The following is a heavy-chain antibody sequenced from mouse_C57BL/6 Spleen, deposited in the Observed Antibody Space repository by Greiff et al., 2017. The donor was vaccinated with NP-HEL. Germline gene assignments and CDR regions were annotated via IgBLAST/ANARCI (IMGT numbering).Heavy chain of an antibody. CDR1: GYAFSSSW. V-gene: IGHV1-82*01. J-gene: IGHJ2*01. CDR2: IYPGDGDT. Sequence: VQLQQSGPELVKPGASVKISCKASGYAFSSSWMNWVKQRPGKGLEWIGRIYPGDGDTNYNGKFKGKATLTADKSSSTAYMQLSSLTSEDSAVYFCARSRMVVFGYWGQGTTLTVSS. CDR3: ARSRMVVFGY. D-gene: IGHD2-3*01.